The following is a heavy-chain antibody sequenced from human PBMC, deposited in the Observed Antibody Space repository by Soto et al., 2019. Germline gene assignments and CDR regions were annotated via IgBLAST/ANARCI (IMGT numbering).Heavy chain of an antibody. Sequence: SETLSLTCAVSGASLSSMNWWSWVRQTTGRGLEWIGEVFHTGLTNYNPSLKSPVTISMDASKNQLSLEIRSVTAADTAVYFFARYVYYRGFRLGYWGHGSLVPVSS. V-gene: IGHV4-4*02. CDR3: ARYVYYRGFRLGY. J-gene: IGHJ4*01. CDR2: VFHTGLT. CDR1: GASLSSMNW. D-gene: IGHD1-26*01.